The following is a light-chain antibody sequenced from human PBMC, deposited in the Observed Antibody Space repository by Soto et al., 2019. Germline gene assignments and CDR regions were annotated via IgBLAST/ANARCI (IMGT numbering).Light chain of an antibody. CDR3: AAWDDGLNGPV. CDR2: SNN. CDR1: SSNIGSNT. Sequence: QSVLTQPPSASGTPGQRVTISCSGSSSNIGSNTVNWYQQLPGTAPKLLIYSNNQRPSGVPDRFSGSKSGTSASLAISGLQSEDEDDYYCAAWDDGLNGPVFGTGTKVTVL. V-gene: IGLV1-44*01. J-gene: IGLJ1*01.